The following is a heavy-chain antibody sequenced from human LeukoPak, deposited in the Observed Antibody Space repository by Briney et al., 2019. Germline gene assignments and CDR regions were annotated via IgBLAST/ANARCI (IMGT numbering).Heavy chain of an antibody. Sequence: GGSLRLSCAASGFTFSSYAMSWVRQAPGKGLEWVSAISGSGGSTYYADSVKGRFTISRDNSKNTLYPQMNSLRAEDTAVYYCAKGSVPNYYGSGSYSDWGQGTLVTVSS. D-gene: IGHD3-10*01. CDR3: AKGSVPNYYGSGSYSD. CDR1: GFTFSSYA. CDR2: ISGSGGST. V-gene: IGHV3-23*01. J-gene: IGHJ4*02.